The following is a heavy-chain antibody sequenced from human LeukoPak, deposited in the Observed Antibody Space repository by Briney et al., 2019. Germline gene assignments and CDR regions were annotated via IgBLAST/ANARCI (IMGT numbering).Heavy chain of an antibody. Sequence: SETLSLTCTVSGGSISSSSYYWGWFRQPPGKGLEWIGSIYYSGSTYYNPSLKSRVTISVDTSKNQFSLKLSSVTAADTAVYYCASLYYDFWSGYPKADFDYWGQGTLVTVSS. CDR1: GGSISSSSYY. CDR2: IYYSGST. V-gene: IGHV4-39*01. CDR3: ASLYYDFWSGYPKADFDY. J-gene: IGHJ4*02. D-gene: IGHD3-3*01.